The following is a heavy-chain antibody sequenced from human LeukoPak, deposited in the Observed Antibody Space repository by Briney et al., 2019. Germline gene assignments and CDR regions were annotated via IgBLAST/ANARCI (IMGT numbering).Heavy chain of an antibody. CDR2: LYYSGST. J-gene: IGHJ4*02. D-gene: IGHD2-15*01. CDR1: GGSISSSSYY. V-gene: IGHV4-39*01. Sequence: SETLSLTCTVSGGSISSSSYYWGWIRQPPGKGLEWIGSLYYSGSTHYNPSLKSRVTMSVDTSKNQFSLKLSSVTAADTAVYFCASAATYSVDYWGQGTLVTVSS. CDR3: ASAATYSVDY.